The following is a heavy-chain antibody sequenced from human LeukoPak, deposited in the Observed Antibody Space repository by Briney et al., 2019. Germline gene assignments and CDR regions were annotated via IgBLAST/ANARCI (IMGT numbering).Heavy chain of an antibody. CDR2: IYYSGST. Sequence: PSETLSLTCTVSGGSISSSSYYWGWIRQPPGKGLEWIGSIYYSGSTYYNPSLKSRVTISVDTSKNQFSLKLSSVTAADTAVYYCARDNHHYDILTGLYYYGMDVWGQGTTVTVSS. J-gene: IGHJ6*02. V-gene: IGHV4-39*07. CDR1: GGSISSSSYY. D-gene: IGHD3-9*01. CDR3: ARDNHHYDILTGLYYYGMDV.